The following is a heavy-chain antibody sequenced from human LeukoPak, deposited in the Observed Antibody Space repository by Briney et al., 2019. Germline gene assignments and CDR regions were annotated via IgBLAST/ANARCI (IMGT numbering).Heavy chain of an antibody. D-gene: IGHD6-13*01. J-gene: IGHJ4*02. CDR3: ARYSSSSNY. V-gene: IGHV3-48*04. CDR1: GFTFSSYS. CDR2: ISSSGSTI. Sequence: GGSLRLSCAASGFTFSSYSMNWVRQAPGKGLEWVSYISSSGSTIYYADSVKGRFTISRDNAKNSLYLQMNSLRAEDTAVYYCARYSSSSNYWGQGTLVTVSS.